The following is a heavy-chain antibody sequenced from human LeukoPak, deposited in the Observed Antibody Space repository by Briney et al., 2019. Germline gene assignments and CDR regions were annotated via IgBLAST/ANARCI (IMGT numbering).Heavy chain of an antibody. CDR2: IYYSGST. CDR1: GGSISSSSYY. D-gene: IGHD4-17*01. Sequence: TPSETLPLTCTVSGGSISSSSYYWGRIRQPPGKGLEWIGSIYYSGSTYYNPSLKSRVTISVDTSKNQFSLKLTSVTAADTAVYYCARDTVTTGRDYYGMDVWGQGTTVTVSS. V-gene: IGHV4-39*07. CDR3: ARDTVTTGRDYYGMDV. J-gene: IGHJ6*02.